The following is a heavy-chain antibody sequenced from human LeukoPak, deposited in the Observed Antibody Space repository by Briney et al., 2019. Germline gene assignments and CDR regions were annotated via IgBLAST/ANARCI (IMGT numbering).Heavy chain of an antibody. CDR2: IYYTGRT. CDR1: GGSTSSSSYY. D-gene: IGHD3-22*01. V-gene: IGHV4-39*01. CDR3: ARLYYYDSSGPPL. J-gene: IGHJ4*02. Sequence: PSETLSLTCTVSGGSTSSSSYYWGWIRQPPGKGLEWIGNIYYTGRTYYNPSLKSRVTISVDTSKNQFSLKLSSVSAADTVVYYCARLYYYDSSGPPLWGQGTLVTVSS.